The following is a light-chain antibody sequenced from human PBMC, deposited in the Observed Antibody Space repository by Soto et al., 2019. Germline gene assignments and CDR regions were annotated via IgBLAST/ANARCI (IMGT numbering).Light chain of an antibody. CDR3: QQSYSTPIT. J-gene: IGKJ1*01. CDR1: QSISSY. V-gene: IGKV1-39*01. Sequence: IHMTQSASSLSASVGYRVTIICRASQSISSYLNWYQQKPGKAPKLLIYAASSLQSGVPSRFSGSLSGTDFTLTISSLQTEDFATYYCQQSYSTPITFGQGTKVDI. CDR2: AAS.